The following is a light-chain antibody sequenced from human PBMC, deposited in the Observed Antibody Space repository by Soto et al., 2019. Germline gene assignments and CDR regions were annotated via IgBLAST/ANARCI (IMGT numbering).Light chain of an antibody. CDR1: QSISSW. CDR2: KAS. V-gene: IGKV1-5*03. Sequence: DIQMTQSPSTLSASVGDRVTLTCRASQSISSWLAWFQQKPGKAPKLLIYKASSLESGVPSRFSGSGSGTDFTLTISSLQSEDFAVYSCQQYNNWPITFGPGTRLEIK. CDR3: QQYNNWPIT. J-gene: IGKJ5*01.